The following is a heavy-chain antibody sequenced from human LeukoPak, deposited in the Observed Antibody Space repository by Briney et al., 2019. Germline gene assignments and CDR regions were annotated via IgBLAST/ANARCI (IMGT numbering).Heavy chain of an antibody. Sequence: SGPTLVKPTQTLTLTCTFSGLSLSTSGVGVGWIRQPPGKALEWLALIYWNDDKRYSPSLKSRLTITKDTSKNQVVLTMTNMDPVDTATYYCAHRYGHSGSWYEGRSWFDPWGQGTLVTVSS. CDR2: IYWNDDK. CDR3: AHRYGHSGSWYEGRSWFDP. D-gene: IGHD6-13*01. V-gene: IGHV2-5*01. CDR1: GLSLSTSGVG. J-gene: IGHJ5*02.